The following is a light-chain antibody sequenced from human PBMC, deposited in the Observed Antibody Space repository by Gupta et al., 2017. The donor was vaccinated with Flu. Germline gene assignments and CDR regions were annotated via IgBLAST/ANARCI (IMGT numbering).Light chain of an antibody. J-gene: IGLJ3*02. CDR2: VFI. Sequence: QSALTQPRSVSGSPGQSVTISCTGTSSDVGGYNYVSWYQHHPGKAPKLIIYVFIKRPACVPDRFSGSKSGNTASLTISGLQAEDEADYYCCSYAGSYTWVFGGGTKLTVL. CDR3: CSYAGSYTWV. V-gene: IGLV2-11*01. CDR1: SSDVGGYNY.